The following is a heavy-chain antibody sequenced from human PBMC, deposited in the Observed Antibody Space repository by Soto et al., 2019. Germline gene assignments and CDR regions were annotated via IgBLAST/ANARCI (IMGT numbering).Heavy chain of an antibody. CDR3: ARDGSIAAAGSKSFWFDP. CDR2: IIPIFGTA. J-gene: IGHJ5*02. CDR1: GGTFSSYA. D-gene: IGHD6-13*01. Sequence: ASVKVSCKASGGTFSSYAISWVRQAPGQGLEWMGGIIPIFGTANYAQKFQGRVTITADESTSTAYMELSSLRSEDTAVYYCARDGSIAAAGSKSFWFDPWGQGTLVTVSS. V-gene: IGHV1-69*13.